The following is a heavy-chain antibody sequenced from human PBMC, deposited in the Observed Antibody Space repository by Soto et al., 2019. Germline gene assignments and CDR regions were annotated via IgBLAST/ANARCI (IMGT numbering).Heavy chain of an antibody. J-gene: IGHJ4*02. V-gene: IGHV4-31*03. CDR2: IYYSGST. Sequence: PSETLSLTCTVSGGSISSGGYYWTWIRQHPGKGLEWIGYIYYSGSTYYNPSLKSRVTISVDTSKNQFSLKLSSVTAADTAVYYCARSGYSYGRNPHLYWGQGTLVTVSS. CDR3: ARSGYSYGRNPHLY. D-gene: IGHD5-18*01. CDR1: GGSISSGGYY.